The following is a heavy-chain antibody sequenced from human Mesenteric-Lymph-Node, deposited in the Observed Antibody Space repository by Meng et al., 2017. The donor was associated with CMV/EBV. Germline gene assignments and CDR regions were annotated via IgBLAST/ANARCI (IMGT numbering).Heavy chain of an antibody. J-gene: IGHJ4*02. CDR3: VKGATSGVTAPDY. V-gene: IGHV3-23*01. CDR2: IRHTDGTK. CDR1: GFTFSTYR. Sequence: GGSLRLSCAASGFTFSTYRMSWVRQAPGKALEWVSRIRHTDGTKSYADSVKGRFTISRDISQSMLYLQMDSLRVEDTGVYYCVKGATSGVTAPDYWGQETLVTVSS. D-gene: IGHD2-21*02.